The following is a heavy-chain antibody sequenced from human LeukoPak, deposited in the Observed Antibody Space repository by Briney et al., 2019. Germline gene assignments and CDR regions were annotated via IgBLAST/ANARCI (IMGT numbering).Heavy chain of an antibody. V-gene: IGHV4-59*01. Sequence: PSETLSLTCTVSGGSISTYYWSWIRQPPGKGLEWIAYIDYSASTNYNPSLKSRVTISVDTSKNQFSLKLSSVTAADTAVYYCASNNVYDSSGPLAYWGQGTLVTVSS. J-gene: IGHJ4*02. CDR1: GGSISTYY. CDR2: IDYSAST. CDR3: ASNNVYDSSGPLAY. D-gene: IGHD3-22*01.